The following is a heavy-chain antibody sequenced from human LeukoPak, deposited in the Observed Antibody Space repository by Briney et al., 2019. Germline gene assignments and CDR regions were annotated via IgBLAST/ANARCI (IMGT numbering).Heavy chain of an antibody. D-gene: IGHD3-10*01. CDR3: VRRLWFGEPNPYYFDY. V-gene: IGHV4-59*01. J-gene: IGHJ4*02. CDR1: GGSISSYY. Sequence: SETLSLTCTVSGGSISSYYWSWIRRPPGKGLEWIGYIYYSGSTNYNPSLKSRVTISVDTSKNQFSLKLSSVTAADTAVYYCVRRLWFGEPNPYYFDYWGQGTLVTVSS. CDR2: IYYSGST.